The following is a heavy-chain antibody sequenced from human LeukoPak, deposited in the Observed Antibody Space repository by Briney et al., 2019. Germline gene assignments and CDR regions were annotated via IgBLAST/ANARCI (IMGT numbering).Heavy chain of an antibody. J-gene: IGHJ4*02. CDR2: ITGSGTFT. CDR1: GFTFSSYG. Sequence: QPGGSLRLSCAASGFTFSSYGMHWVRQAPGKGLEWVSAITGSGTFTDYADSVKGRFTISRDNSKNTLYLQMNSLRAEDTALYYCAKRSAESSGYFDYWGQGTLVTVSS. D-gene: IGHD6-19*01. V-gene: IGHV3-23*01. CDR3: AKRSAESSGYFDY.